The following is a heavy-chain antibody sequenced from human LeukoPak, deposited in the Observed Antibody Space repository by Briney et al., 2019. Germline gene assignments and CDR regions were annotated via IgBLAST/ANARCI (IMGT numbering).Heavy chain of an antibody. D-gene: IGHD5-24*01. V-gene: IGHV3-73*01. J-gene: IGHJ6*02. CDR2: IRSKANSYAT. CDR3: AKNRDGYNNGMDV. Sequence: GGSLRLSCAASGFTFSGSAMHWVRQASGKGLEWVGRIRSKANSYATAYAASVKGRFTISRDDSKNTAYLQMNSLKTEDTAVYYCAKNRDGYNNGMDVWGQGTTVTVSS. CDR1: GFTFSGSA.